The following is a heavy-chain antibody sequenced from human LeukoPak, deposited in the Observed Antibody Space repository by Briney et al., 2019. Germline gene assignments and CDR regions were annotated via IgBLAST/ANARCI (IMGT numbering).Heavy chain of an antibody. Sequence: ASVKVSCKASGGTFSSYAISWVRQAPGQGLEWMRGIIPIFGTANYAQKFQGRVTITTDESTSTAYMELSSLRSEDTAVYYCASLSSYYDILTGYYNWFDPWGQGTLVTVSS. CDR1: GGTFSSYA. V-gene: IGHV1-69*05. CDR3: ASLSSYYDILTGYYNWFDP. CDR2: IIPIFGTA. J-gene: IGHJ5*02. D-gene: IGHD3-9*01.